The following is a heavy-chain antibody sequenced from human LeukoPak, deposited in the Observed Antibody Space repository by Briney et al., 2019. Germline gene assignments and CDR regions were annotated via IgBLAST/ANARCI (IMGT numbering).Heavy chain of an antibody. D-gene: IGHD6-13*01. V-gene: IGHV3-33*06. Sequence: GRSLRLSCAASGFTFSSYGMHWVRQAPGKGLEWVAVIWYDGSNKYYADSVKGRFTISRDNSKNTLYLQMNSLRAEDTAVYYCAKSFGGYSSSWYYYYYYMDVWGEGTTVTVSS. CDR2: IWYDGSNK. J-gene: IGHJ6*03. CDR1: GFTFSSYG. CDR3: AKSFGGYSSSWYYYYYYMDV.